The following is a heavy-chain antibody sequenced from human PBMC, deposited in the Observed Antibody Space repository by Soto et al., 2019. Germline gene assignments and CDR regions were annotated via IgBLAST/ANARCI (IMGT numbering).Heavy chain of an antibody. V-gene: IGHV1-18*01. CDR2: ISANNGNT. Sequence: ASVKVSCKASGYTFTSYGISWVRQAPGQGLEWMGWISANNGNTNYAQKIQGRVTMTTDTSTSTAYMELRSLRSDDTAVYYCARDGRYSGSYGGYYFDYWGQGTLVTV. CDR1: GYTFTSYG. J-gene: IGHJ4*02. CDR3: ARDGRYSGSYGGYYFDY. D-gene: IGHD1-26*01.